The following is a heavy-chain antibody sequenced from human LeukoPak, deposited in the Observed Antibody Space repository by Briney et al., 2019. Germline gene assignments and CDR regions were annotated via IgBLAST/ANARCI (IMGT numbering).Heavy chain of an antibody. Sequence: PGGSLRLSCAASGFGFSGYGMHWVRQAPGKGLEWVAFIRYDGSNEYYADSVKGRFTISRDESKNTLSLQMNGLRVEDTAVYYCAKVMPPGRIRFYSYYMDVWGKGTTVSVS. CDR3: AKVMPPGRIRFYSYYMDV. CDR1: GFGFSGYG. V-gene: IGHV3-30*02. D-gene: IGHD2-15*01. CDR2: IRYDGSNE. J-gene: IGHJ6*03.